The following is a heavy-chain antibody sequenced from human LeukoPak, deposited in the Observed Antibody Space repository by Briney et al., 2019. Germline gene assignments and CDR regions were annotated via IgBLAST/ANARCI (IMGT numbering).Heavy chain of an antibody. D-gene: IGHD3-10*01. CDR3: ARDSGSGSYVY. Sequence: PGGSLRLSCAASGFTVSSNYMSWVRQAPGKGLEWVSVIYSGGTTYYADSVKGRFTISRDNSKNTLYLQMNSLRAEDTAVYYCARDSGSGSYVYWGQGTLVTVSS. J-gene: IGHJ4*02. CDR2: IYSGGTT. CDR1: GFTVSSNY. V-gene: IGHV3-66*01.